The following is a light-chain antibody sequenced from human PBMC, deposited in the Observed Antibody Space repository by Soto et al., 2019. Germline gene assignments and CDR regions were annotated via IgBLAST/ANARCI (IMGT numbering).Light chain of an antibody. J-gene: IGLJ3*02. Sequence: QPVLTQSPSASASLGASVKLTCTLSSGHSTYDVAWHQQQPQKGPRFSMKLSGDGSHTKGDGIPDRFSGSSSGAERYLIISSLQSEDEADYFCQTWGSGIWVFGGGTKVTVL. CDR3: QTWGSGIWV. CDR1: SGHSTYD. V-gene: IGLV4-69*01. CDR2: LSGDGSH.